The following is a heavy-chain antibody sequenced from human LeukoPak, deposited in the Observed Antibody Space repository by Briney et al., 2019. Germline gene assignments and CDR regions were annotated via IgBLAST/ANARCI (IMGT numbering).Heavy chain of an antibody. CDR2: IYYSGST. CDR3: AREPLYYGSGSSESFDP. CDR1: GDSISSYY. Sequence: SETLSLTCTVSGDSISSYYWSWIRQPAGKGLEWIGYIYYSGSTYYNPSLKSRVTISVDTSKNEFSLKLSSVTAADTAVYYCAREPLYYGSGSSESFDPWGQGTLATVSS. J-gene: IGHJ5*02. D-gene: IGHD3-10*01. V-gene: IGHV4-59*06.